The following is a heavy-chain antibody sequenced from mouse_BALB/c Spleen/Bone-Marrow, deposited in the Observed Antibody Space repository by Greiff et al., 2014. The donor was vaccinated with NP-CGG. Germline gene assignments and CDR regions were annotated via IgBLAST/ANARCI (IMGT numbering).Heavy chain of an antibody. J-gene: IGHJ4*01. CDR2: ISGYYGDA. Sequence: LQESGAELVRPGVSVKISCKGSGYTFTDYAIHWVEQSHAKSLEWIGLISGYYGDAIYNQKFKGKATMTVDKSSRTAYMDLARLTSEDSAIYYCARSGKVRNAMDYWGQGTSVTVSS. V-gene: IGHV1-67*01. D-gene: IGHD2-14*01. CDR1: GYTFTDYA. CDR3: ARSGKVRNAMDY.